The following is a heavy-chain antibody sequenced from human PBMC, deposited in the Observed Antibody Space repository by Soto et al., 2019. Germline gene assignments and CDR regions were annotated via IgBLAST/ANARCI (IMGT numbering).Heavy chain of an antibody. CDR1: GYTFTSYG. CDR2: ISAYNGNT. Sequence: ASVKVSCKASGYTFTSYGISWVRQAPGQGLEWMGWISAYNGNTNYAQKLQGRVTMTTDTSTSTAYMGLRSLRSDDTAVYYCARYCSSTSCYGLYYYYGMDVWGQGTTVTVSS. D-gene: IGHD2-2*01. CDR3: ARYCSSTSCYGLYYYYGMDV. V-gene: IGHV1-18*01. J-gene: IGHJ6*02.